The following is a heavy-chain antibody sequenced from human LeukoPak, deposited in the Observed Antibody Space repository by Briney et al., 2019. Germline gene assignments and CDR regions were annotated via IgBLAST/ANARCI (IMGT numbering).Heavy chain of an antibody. CDR3: ATYRSVWGIDY. J-gene: IGHJ4*02. V-gene: IGHV4-39*01. D-gene: IGHD3-16*01. CDR2: IYYSGST. CDR1: GDSVSSGTYY. Sequence: PSETLSLTCTVSGDSVSSGTYYWAWIRQPPGKGLEWIGSIYYSGSTYYNPSLKSRVTISVDTSKNQFSLRLSSVTAADTAVYYCATYRSVWGIDYWGQGTLVTVSS.